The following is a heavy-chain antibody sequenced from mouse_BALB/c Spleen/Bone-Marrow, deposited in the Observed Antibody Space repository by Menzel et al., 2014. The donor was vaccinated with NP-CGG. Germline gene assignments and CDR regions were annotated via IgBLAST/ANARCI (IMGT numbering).Heavy chain of an antibody. J-gene: IGHJ2*01. CDR1: GFTLSSYA. D-gene: IGHD1-1*01. CDR3: ARYYSSSYDY. Sequence: EVMLVESGGGLVKPGGSLKLSCAASGFTLSSYAMSWVRQTPEKRLEWVATISSGGNYTYYPDSVKGRFTISRDNAKNTLYLQMSSLRSEDTAMYYCARYYSSSYDYWGQGTTLTVSS. V-gene: IGHV5-9-1*01. CDR2: ISSGGNYT.